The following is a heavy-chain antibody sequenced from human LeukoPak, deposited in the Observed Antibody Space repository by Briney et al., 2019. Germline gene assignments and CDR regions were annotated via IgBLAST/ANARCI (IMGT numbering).Heavy chain of an antibody. V-gene: IGHV1-2*06. CDR3: ARESKDGSSGMHLRYLDI. CDR1: GYTFSGYF. D-gene: IGHD3-22*01. Sequence: WASLTLSCKTSGYTFSGYFIHWVRQAPGQGLEWMGRINPNSGDTTYAEKFQARVTMTKNTPISTVYMELSGLRSDDTAVYYCARESKDGSSGMHLRYLDIWGRGTLVTVSS. J-gene: IGHJ2*01. CDR2: INPNSGDT.